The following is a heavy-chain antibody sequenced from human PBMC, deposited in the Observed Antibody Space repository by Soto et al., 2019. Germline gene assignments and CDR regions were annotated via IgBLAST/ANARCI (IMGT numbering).Heavy chain of an antibody. J-gene: IGHJ4*02. CDR3: ARESEDLTSNFDY. Sequence: GGSLRLSCAASGFTFTRYSMNWVRQAPGKGLEWVSSIRRTTNYIYYGDSMKGRFTISRDNGKHSRYLELNSLRAEDTAVYYCARESEDLTSNFDYWGQGILVTVSS. CDR2: IRRTTNYI. V-gene: IGHV3-21*06. CDR1: GFTFTRYS.